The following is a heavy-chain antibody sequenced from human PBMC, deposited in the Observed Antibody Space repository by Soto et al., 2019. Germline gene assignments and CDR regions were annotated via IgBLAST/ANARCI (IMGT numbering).Heavy chain of an antibody. V-gene: IGHV3-23*01. CDR3: AKDMSITIFGVVIF. D-gene: IGHD3-3*01. J-gene: IGHJ4*02. CDR2: ISGSGGST. Sequence: PGGSRRLSCAASGFTLSSYAMGWVRQAPGKGLEWVSAISGSGGSTYYADSVKGRFTISRDNSKNTLYLQMNSLRAEDTAVYYCAKDMSITIFGVVIFWGQGTLVTVSS. CDR1: GFTLSSYA.